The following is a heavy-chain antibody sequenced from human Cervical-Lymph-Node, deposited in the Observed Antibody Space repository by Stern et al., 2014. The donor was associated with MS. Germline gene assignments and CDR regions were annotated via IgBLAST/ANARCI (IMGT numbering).Heavy chain of an antibody. CDR1: GDTFRNYA. V-gene: IGHV1-69*06. J-gene: IGHJ6*02. CDR2: IIPIFGTT. Sequence: QVQLVQSGAEVKKPGSSVKVSCKTSGDTFRNYAISWVRQAPGQGLEWMGGIIPIFGTTNYAQEFQGRGTLTADTSTSTAYMELSSLRYGDTAVYFCARPWGIVATTGTHYYYYGMDVWGQGTTVTVAS. D-gene: IGHD5-12*01. CDR3: ARPWGIVATTGTHYYYYGMDV.